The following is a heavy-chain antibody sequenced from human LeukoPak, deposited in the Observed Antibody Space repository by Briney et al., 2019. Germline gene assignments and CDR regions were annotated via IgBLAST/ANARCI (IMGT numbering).Heavy chain of an antibody. CDR2: VYTSGNT. Sequence: SETLSLTCTVSGGSISGYSWSWIPQSAAKGLEWIGRVYTSGNTNYNPSFKSRVTMSIDTSKKQFSLKLYSVTVADTAEYYCARDNPAGPWGQGTLVTVSS. CDR3: ARDNPAGP. D-gene: IGHD1-14*01. CDR1: GGSISGYS. V-gene: IGHV4-4*07. J-gene: IGHJ5*02.